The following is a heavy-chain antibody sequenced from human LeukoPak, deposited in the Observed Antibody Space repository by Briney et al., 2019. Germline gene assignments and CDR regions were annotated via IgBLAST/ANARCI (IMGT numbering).Heavy chain of an antibody. CDR1: GFTFSSHS. CDR3: ARATGYSSSWYYFGY. J-gene: IGHJ4*02. CDR2: ISSSSSTI. D-gene: IGHD6-13*01. V-gene: IGHV3-48*01. Sequence: GGSLRLSCAASGFTFSSHSMNWVRQAPGKGLEWVSYISSSSSTIYYADSVKGRFTISRDNAKNSLYLQMNSLRAEDTAVYYCARATGYSSSWYYFGYWGQGTLVTVSS.